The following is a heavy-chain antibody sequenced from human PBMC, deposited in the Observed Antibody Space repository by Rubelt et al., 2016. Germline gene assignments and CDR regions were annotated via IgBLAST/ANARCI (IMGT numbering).Heavy chain of an antibody. CDR1: GGSFSGYY. V-gene: IGHV4-34*01. CDR2: INHSGST. Sequence: QVQLQQWGAGLLKPSETLSLTCAVYGGSFSGYYWSWIRQPPGQGLEWIGEINHSGSTNYNPARRSGVTITVETARNQCSLKLSSGTAADTAVYYWARGQAGASFDYWGQGTLVTVSS. D-gene: IGHD6-13*01. J-gene: IGHJ4*02. CDR3: ARGQAGASFDY.